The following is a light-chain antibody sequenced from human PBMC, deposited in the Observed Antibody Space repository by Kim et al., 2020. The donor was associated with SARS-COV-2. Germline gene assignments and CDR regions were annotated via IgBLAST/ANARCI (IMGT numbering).Light chain of an antibody. Sequence: DIQMTQSPSSVSASVGDRVTITCRASQNINTWLGWYQQKPGKAPTLLISTASHLQSGVPSRFSGSGSGTDFALTISSLQPEDFATYYCQQANSFPYSFGQGTKLEI. J-gene: IGKJ2*03. CDR3: QQANSFPYS. V-gene: IGKV1-12*01. CDR2: TAS. CDR1: QNINTW.